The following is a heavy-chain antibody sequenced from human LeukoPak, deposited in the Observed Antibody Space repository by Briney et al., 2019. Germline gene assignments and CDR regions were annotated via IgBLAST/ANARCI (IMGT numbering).Heavy chain of an antibody. V-gene: IGHV4-61*02. J-gene: IGHJ4*02. Sequence: SETLSLTCTVSGGSISSGSYYWSWIRQPAGKGLEWIGRIYTSGSTNYNPSLKSRVTISVDTSKNQFSLKLSSVTAADTAVYYCARATVDGTGGIDYWGQGTLVTVSS. CDR2: IYTSGST. CDR1: GGSISSGSYY. D-gene: IGHD6-19*01. CDR3: ARATVDGTGGIDY.